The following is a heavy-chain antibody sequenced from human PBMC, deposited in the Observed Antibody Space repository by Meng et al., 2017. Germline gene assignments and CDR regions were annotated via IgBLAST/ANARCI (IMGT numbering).Heavy chain of an antibody. CDR1: GGSISSYH. J-gene: IGHJ4*02. CDR2: IYYSGST. D-gene: IGHD4-17*01. V-gene: IGHV4-59*01. CDR3: ASLHYGQYYFDY. Sequence: SETLSLTCTVSGGSISSYHWSWIRQPPGKGLEWIGYIYYSGSTNYNPSLKSRVTISVDTSKNQFSLKLSSVTAADTAVYYCASLHYGQYYFDYWGQGTLVTVSS.